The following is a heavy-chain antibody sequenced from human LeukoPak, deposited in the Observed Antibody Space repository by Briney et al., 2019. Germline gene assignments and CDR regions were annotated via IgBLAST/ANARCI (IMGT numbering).Heavy chain of an antibody. Sequence: PGGSLRLSCAASGFTFSSYSMNWVRQAPGKGLEWVSSISSSSSYIYYADSVKGRFTISRDNAKNSLYLQMNSLRAEDTAVYYCARDLNDFWSGYHDANWFRPWGQGTLVTVSS. V-gene: IGHV3-21*01. J-gene: IGHJ5*02. CDR2: ISSSSSYI. D-gene: IGHD3-3*01. CDR3: ARDLNDFWSGYHDANWFRP. CDR1: GFTFSSYS.